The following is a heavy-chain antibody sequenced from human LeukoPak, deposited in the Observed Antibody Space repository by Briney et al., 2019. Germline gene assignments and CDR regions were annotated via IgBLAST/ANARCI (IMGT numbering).Heavy chain of an antibody. CDR1: GFTFSTYA. CDR2: IGGSGDFT. CDR3: AKADRGWGVITKD. D-gene: IGHD3-10*01. V-gene: IGHV3-23*01. J-gene: IGHJ4*02. Sequence: GGSLRLSCAASGFTFSTYAMSWVRQAPGKGLEWVSPIGGSGDFTYYAEYVRGRFTISRDNSKKTLYLQMNSLRAEDTAVYYCAKADRGWGVITKDWGQGTLVTVSS.